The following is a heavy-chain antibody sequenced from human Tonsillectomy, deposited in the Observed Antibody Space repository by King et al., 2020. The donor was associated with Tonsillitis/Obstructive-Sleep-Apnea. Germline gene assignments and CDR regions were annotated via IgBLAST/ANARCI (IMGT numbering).Heavy chain of an antibody. Sequence: VQLVESGGDLVKPGGSLRLSCAASGFTFSDYYMSWIRQAPGKGLEWVSYISSRSSYINYADSVKGRFTISSDNAKNSLYLQINSLRAEDTAVYYGARSLGDCTNGVCYNYFDYWGQGTLVTVSS. J-gene: IGHJ4*02. CDR3: ARSLGDCTNGVCYNYFDY. CDR1: GFTFSDYY. CDR2: ISSRSSYI. V-gene: IGHV3-11*05. D-gene: IGHD2-8*01.